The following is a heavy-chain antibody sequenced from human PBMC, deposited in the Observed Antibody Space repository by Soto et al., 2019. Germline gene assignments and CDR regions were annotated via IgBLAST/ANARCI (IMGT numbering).Heavy chain of an antibody. Sequence: QVQLVESGGGVVQPGRSLRLSCAASGFTFSSYGMHWVRQAPGKWLEGVAVIWYVGSNTYYADSVQGRFTISRDNSKNTLYLQIDSLRAEDTAVYYWAREKFLLAEGLAPLYYFDYWGQGTLVTVSS. CDR2: IWYVGSNT. V-gene: IGHV3-33*01. D-gene: IGHD3-3*01. J-gene: IGHJ4*02. CDR1: GFTFSSYG. CDR3: AREKFLLAEGLAPLYYFDY.